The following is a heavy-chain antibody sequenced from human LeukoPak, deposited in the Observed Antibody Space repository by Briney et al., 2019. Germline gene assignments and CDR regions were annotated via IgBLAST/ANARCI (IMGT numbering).Heavy chain of an antibody. J-gene: IGHJ4*02. CDR1: GFTVSTNY. CDR2: ISGSGGST. V-gene: IGHV3-23*01. CDR3: AKKDSSRIAARPGGSDFDY. D-gene: IGHD6-6*01. Sequence: HAGGSLRLSCAASGFTVSTNYMTWVRQAPGKGLEWVSAISGSGGSTYYADSVKGRFTISRDNSKNTLYLQMNSLRAEDTAVYYCAKKDSSRIAARPGGSDFDYWGQGTLVTVSS.